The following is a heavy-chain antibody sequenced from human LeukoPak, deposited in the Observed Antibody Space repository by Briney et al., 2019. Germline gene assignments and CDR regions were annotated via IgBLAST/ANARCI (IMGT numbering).Heavy chain of an antibody. CDR2: IIPIFGTA. J-gene: IGHJ4*02. Sequence: SVKVSCKASGGTFSSYAISWVRQAPGQGLEWMGGIIPIFGTANYAQKFQGRVTITADKSTSTAYMELSSLRSEDTAVYYCAGSVYSSSSKRFDYWGQGTLVTVSS. CDR1: GGTFSSYA. D-gene: IGHD6-6*01. V-gene: IGHV1-69*06. CDR3: AGSVYSSSSKRFDY.